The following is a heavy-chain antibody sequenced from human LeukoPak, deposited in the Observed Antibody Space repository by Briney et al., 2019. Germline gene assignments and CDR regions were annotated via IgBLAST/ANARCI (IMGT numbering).Heavy chain of an antibody. V-gene: IGHV3-7*01. CDR3: ARNFDYSNEYYFDY. J-gene: IGHJ4*02. D-gene: IGHD4-11*01. CDR2: IKQDGSEK. Sequence: GGSLRLSCAASGFTFSSYWMSWVRQAPGKGLEWVANIKQDGSEKYYVDSVKGRFTISRDNAKNSLYLQMNSLRAEDTAVYYCARNFDYSNEYYFDYWGQGTLVTVSS. CDR1: GFTFSSYW.